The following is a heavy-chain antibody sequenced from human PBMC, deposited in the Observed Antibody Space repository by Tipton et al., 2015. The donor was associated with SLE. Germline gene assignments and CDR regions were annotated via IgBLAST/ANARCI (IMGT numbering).Heavy chain of an antibody. J-gene: IGHJ1*01. Sequence: TLSLTCNVSGVSISSSYWAWIRQPPGKGLEWIGSIYYTGTTTYYNSFLKSRVTMSVDTSKNQFSLRLTSVIATDTAIYYCARGSGWYQYWGRGIQVTVSS. D-gene: IGHD6-19*01. V-gene: IGHV4-59*04. CDR3: ARGSGWYQY. CDR1: GVSISSSY. CDR2: IYYTGTTT.